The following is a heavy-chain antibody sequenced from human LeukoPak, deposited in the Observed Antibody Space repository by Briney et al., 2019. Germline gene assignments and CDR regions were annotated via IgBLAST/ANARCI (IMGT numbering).Heavy chain of an antibody. Sequence: GGSLRLSCAASGFTFSDYYMSWIRQAPGKGLEWVSYISSSSSYTNYADSVKGRFTISRDNAKNSLYLQMNSLRAEDTAVYYCARAFRYSGSYCDYWGQGTLVTVSS. CDR1: GFTFSDYY. CDR3: ARAFRYSGSYCDY. V-gene: IGHV3-11*05. D-gene: IGHD1-26*01. J-gene: IGHJ4*02. CDR2: ISSSSSYT.